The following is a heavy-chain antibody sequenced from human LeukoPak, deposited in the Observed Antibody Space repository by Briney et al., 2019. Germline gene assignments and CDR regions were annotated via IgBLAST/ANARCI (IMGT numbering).Heavy chain of an antibody. V-gene: IGHV3-7*01. Sequence: GGSLRLSCAASGFTFSSYWMSWVRQAPGKGLEWVANIKQDGSEKYYVDSVKGRFTISRDNAKNSLYLQMNSLRAEDTAVYYCAREGESSYYVSSSDGAFDIWGQGTMVTVSS. CDR1: GFTFSSYW. CDR3: AREGESSYYVSSSDGAFDI. CDR2: IKQDGSEK. D-gene: IGHD3-22*01. J-gene: IGHJ3*02.